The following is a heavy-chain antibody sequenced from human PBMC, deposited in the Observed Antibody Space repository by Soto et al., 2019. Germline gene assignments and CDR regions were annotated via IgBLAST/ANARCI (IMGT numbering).Heavy chain of an antibody. Sequence: EVQLLESGGGLVQPGGSLRLSCAASGFTFSSYAMSWVRQAPGKGLEWVSAISGSDGSTYYADSVKGRFAISRDNSKNTLYLQMNSLRAEDTAVYYCAKDLRVPATGTYGLLDQWGQGTLVTVSS. V-gene: IGHV3-23*01. CDR2: ISGSDGST. CDR3: AKDLRVPATGTYGLLDQ. J-gene: IGHJ4*02. D-gene: IGHD6-13*01. CDR1: GFTFSSYA.